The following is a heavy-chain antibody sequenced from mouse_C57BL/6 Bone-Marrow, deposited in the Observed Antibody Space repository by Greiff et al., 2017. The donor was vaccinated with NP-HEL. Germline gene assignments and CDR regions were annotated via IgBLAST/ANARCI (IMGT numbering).Heavy chain of an antibody. V-gene: IGHV3-6*01. D-gene: IGHD2-2*01. CDR3: AREGGSTRVPSFAY. Sequence: EVQLVESGPGLVKPSQSLSLTCSVTGYSITSGYYWNWLRQFPGNQLEWMGYISYDGSNNYNPSLKNLLSLTRDTSKNQFFLKLNSVTTEDTATYYGAREGGSTRVPSFAYWGQGTLVTVSA. CDR1: GYSITSGYY. CDR2: ISYDGSN. J-gene: IGHJ3*01.